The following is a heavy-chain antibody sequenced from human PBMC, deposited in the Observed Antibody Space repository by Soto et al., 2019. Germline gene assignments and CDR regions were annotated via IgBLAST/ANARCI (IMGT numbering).Heavy chain of an antibody. CDR2: IYYTGST. D-gene: IGHD3-22*01. CDR1: GGSISSDDHY. CDR3: ARDDSSGRVY. J-gene: IGHJ4*02. Sequence: QVQLQESGPGLVKPSQTLSLTCTVSGGSISSDDHYWSWIRQHPGKGLEWIGYIYYTGSTFYNPSLKSRLSISIDTSKNQFSLKLSSVTAADTAVYYCARDDSSGRVYWGQGTLVTVSS. V-gene: IGHV4-31*03.